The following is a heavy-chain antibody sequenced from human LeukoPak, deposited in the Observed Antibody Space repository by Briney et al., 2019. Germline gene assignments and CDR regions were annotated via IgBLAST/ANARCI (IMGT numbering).Heavy chain of an antibody. CDR1: GFTFSSFA. J-gene: IGHJ6*02. CDR3: AREFGELLYYYGMDV. V-gene: IGHV3-23*01. Sequence: GGSLRLSCAASGFTFSSFAMSWVRQAPGKGLEWVSAISGSGGSTYYADSVKGRFTISRDNSKNTLYLQMNSLRAEDTAVYYCAREFGELLYYYGMDVWGQGTTVTVSS. D-gene: IGHD3-10*01. CDR2: ISGSGGST.